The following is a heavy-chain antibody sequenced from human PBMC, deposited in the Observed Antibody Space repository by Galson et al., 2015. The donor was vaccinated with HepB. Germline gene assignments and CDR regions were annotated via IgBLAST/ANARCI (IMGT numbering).Heavy chain of an antibody. D-gene: IGHD2-21*02. J-gene: IGHJ4*02. CDR2: ISGSGIST. CDR1: GFTFSSYA. Sequence: SLRLSCATSGFTFSSYAMSWVHQAPGKGLEWVSVISGSGISTYYADSVKGRFTISRDNSNNTLHLQMNSLRAEDTAVYYCANHRGVTATPPDYWGQGTLVTVSS. V-gene: IGHV3-23*01. CDR3: ANHRGVTATPPDY.